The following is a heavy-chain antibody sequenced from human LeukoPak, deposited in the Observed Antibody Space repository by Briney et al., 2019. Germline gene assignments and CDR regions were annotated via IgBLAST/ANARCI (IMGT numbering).Heavy chain of an antibody. CDR2: IYYSGST. V-gene: IGHV4-31*03. Sequence: SETLSLTCTVSGGSISSGGYYWSWIRRHPGKGLEWIGYIYYSGSTYYNPSLKSRVTISVDTSKNQFSLKLSSVTAADTAVYYCAARFGGEEVAFDIWGQGTMVTVSS. J-gene: IGHJ3*02. CDR1: GGSISSGGYY. CDR3: AARFGGEEVAFDI. D-gene: IGHD2-21*01.